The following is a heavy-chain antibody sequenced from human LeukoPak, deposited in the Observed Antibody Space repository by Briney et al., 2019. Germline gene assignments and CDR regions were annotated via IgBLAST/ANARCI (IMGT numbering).Heavy chain of an antibody. Sequence: SETLSLTCAVYGGSFSGYYWSWIRQPPGKGLEWIGEINHSGSTNYNPSLKSRVTISVDTSKNQFSLKLSSVTAADTAVYYCARDGYSGNDGLWGQGTLVTVSS. CDR3: ARDGYSGNDGL. V-gene: IGHV4-34*01. CDR1: GGSFSGYY. CDR2: INHSGST. D-gene: IGHD5-12*01. J-gene: IGHJ4*02.